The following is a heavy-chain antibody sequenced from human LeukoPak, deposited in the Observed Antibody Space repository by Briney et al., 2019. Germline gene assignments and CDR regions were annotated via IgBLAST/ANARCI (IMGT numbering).Heavy chain of an antibody. J-gene: IGHJ6*03. CDR3: ARGVVPAAMYYYYYMDV. CDR2: IYYSGST. CDR1: GGSISSSSYY. Sequence: SETLSLTCTVSGGSISSSSYYWGWIRQPPGKGLEWIGSIYYSGSTYYNPSLKSRVTISVDTSKNQFSLKLSSVTAADTAVYYCARGVVPAAMYYYYYMDVWGKGTTVTVSS. V-gene: IGHV4-39*01. D-gene: IGHD2-2*01.